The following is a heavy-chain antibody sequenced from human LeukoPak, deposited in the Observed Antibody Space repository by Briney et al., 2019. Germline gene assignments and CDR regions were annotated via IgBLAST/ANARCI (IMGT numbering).Heavy chain of an antibody. V-gene: IGHV4-59*08. CDR3: ARQPLRRCNGTSCDLSDY. Sequence: PSETLSLTCSVSGGSISSYYWSWIRQPPGKGLEWIGYIYYSGSTNYNSSLKSRVTISVDTSKNQFSLKLSSVTAADTAVYSCARQPLRRCNGTSCDLSDYWGQGILVTVSS. CDR1: GGSISSYY. D-gene: IGHD2-2*01. J-gene: IGHJ4*02. CDR2: IYYSGST.